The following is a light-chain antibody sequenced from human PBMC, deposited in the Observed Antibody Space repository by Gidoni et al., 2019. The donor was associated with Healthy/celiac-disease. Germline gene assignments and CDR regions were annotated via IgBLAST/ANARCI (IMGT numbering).Light chain of an antibody. CDR2: GTN. CDR1: SLRSYY. Sequence: SSELTQDPDVSVALGQTVRITCQGDSLRSYYASWFQQKPGQAPVLVIYGTNNRPSGIPDRFSGSSSGNTASLTITGAQAEDEADYYCNSRDSSGNHVVFVGGTKLTVL. V-gene: IGLV3-19*01. CDR3: NSRDSSGNHVV. J-gene: IGLJ2*01.